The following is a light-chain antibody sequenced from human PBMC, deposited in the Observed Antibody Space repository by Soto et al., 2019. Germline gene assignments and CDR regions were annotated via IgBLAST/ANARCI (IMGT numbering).Light chain of an antibody. Sequence: QSVLTQPPSASGTPGQRVTISCSGSSSNIGTNTVNWYQQLPGTAPKLLIYSNTQRPSGVPDRFSGSKSGTSASLAISGVQSEDEADYYCAAWDDSLNGVFGGGTKVTVL. CDR3: AAWDDSLNGV. CDR2: SNT. J-gene: IGLJ2*01. CDR1: SSNIGTNT. V-gene: IGLV1-44*01.